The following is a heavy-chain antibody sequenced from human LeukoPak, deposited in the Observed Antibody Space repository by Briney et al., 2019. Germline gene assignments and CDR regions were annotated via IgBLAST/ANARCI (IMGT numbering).Heavy chain of an antibody. Sequence: VASVKVSCKASGYTFTGYYMHWVRQAPGQGLEWMGWINPNSGGTNYAQKFQGRVTMTRDTSISTAYMELSRLRSDDTAVYYCARDLGYCSSTSCYVSYYYGMDAWGQGTTVTVSS. CDR3: ARDLGYCSSTSCYVSYYYGMDA. CDR1: GYTFTGYY. V-gene: IGHV1-2*02. D-gene: IGHD2-2*01. CDR2: INPNSGGT. J-gene: IGHJ6*02.